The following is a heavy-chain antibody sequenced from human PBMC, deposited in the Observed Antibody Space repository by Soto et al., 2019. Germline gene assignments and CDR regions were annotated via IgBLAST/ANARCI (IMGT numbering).Heavy chain of an antibody. J-gene: IGHJ3*02. CDR2: IYYSGNT. CDR3: ARSGDIVVVPAATNAFDI. V-gene: IGHV4-59*01. D-gene: IGHD2-2*01. CDR1: GGSISSYY. Sequence: SETLSLTCTVSGGSISSYYWSWIRQPPGKGLEWIGYIYYSGNTNYNPSLKSRVTISVDTSKNQFSLKLSSVTAADTAVYYCARSGDIVVVPAATNAFDIWGQGTMVTVSS.